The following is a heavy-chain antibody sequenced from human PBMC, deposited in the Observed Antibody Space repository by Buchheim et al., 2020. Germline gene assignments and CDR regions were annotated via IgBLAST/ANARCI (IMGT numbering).Heavy chain of an antibody. CDR2: INHSGST. J-gene: IGHJ4*02. CDR1: GGSFSGYY. Sequence: QEQLQQWGAGLLKPSETLSLTCAVYGGSFSGYYWSWIRQPPGKGLEWIGEINHSGSTNYNPSLKSRVTISVDTSKNQFSLKLSSVTAADTAVYYCARVGNYDFWSGYYNWGGFDYWGQGTL. CDR3: ARVGNYDFWSGYYNWGGFDY. D-gene: IGHD3-3*01. V-gene: IGHV4-34*01.